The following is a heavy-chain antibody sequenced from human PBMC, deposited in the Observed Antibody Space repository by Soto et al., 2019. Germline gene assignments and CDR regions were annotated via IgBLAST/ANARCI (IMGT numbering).Heavy chain of an antibody. CDR1: GRSFSGYY. J-gene: IGHJ6*03. Sequence: QVQLQQWGAGLLKPSETLSLTCAVYGRSFSGYYWSWIRQSPGKGLEWMGEINHSGSTNYNPSLKSRLTILIDATKNQISLKMTSVTAADTAVYSCARSPYMDVWGKGTPVIVSS. V-gene: IGHV4-34*01. CDR3: ARSPYMDV. CDR2: INHSGST.